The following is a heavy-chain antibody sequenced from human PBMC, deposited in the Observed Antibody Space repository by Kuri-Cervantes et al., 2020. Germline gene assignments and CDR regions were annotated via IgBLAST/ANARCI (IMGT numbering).Heavy chain of an antibody. D-gene: IGHD4-23*01. CDR2: ISYDGSNK. CDR3: ARGDYGGNSGLDY. CDR1: GFTFSSYA. V-gene: IGHV3-30*07. Sequence: GESLKISCAASGFTFSSYAMHWVRQAPGKGLEWVAVISYDGSNKYYADSVKGRFTISRDNSKNTLYLQMNSLRAEDTAVYYCARGDYGGNSGLDYWGQGTLVTVSS. J-gene: IGHJ4*02.